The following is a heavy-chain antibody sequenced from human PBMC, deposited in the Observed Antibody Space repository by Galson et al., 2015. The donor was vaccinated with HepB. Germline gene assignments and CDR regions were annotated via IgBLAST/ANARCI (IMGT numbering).Heavy chain of an antibody. CDR2: ISYDGSNK. CDR1: GFTFSSCG. CDR3: AKAEGYSYGPRGDAFDI. V-gene: IGHV3-30*18. D-gene: IGHD5-18*01. Sequence: SLRLSCAASGFTFSSCGMHWVRQAPGKGLEWVAVISYDGSNKYYADSVKGRFTISRDNSKNTLYLQMNSLRAEDTAVYYCAKAEGYSYGPRGDAFDIWGQGTMVTVSS. J-gene: IGHJ3*02.